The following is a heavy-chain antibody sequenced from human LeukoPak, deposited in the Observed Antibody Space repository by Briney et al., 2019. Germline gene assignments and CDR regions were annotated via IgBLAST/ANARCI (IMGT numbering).Heavy chain of an antibody. Sequence: GGSLRLSCAVSGFTFDDYAMHWGRQAPGQGLEWVSGICWNCGRLGYADSVKRRFTISRDNAKNSLYLQMNSLRAEDTALYYCAKDIGYGGNPIGYYYYGMDVWGQGTTVTVSS. V-gene: IGHV3-9*01. CDR3: AKDIGYGGNPIGYYYYGMDV. J-gene: IGHJ6*02. CDR2: ICWNCGRL. CDR1: GFTFDDYA. D-gene: IGHD4-23*01.